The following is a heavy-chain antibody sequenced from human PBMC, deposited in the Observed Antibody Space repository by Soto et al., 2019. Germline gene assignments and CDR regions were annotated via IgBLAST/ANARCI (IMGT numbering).Heavy chain of an antibody. Sequence: PGGSLRLSCAASGFTFSTYSMNWVRQAPGKGLEWVSYVSSSRVTYADSVKGRFTISRDNGKSSLYLQMNSLKDGDSGLYFCVRDYMYAFDYWGQGALVTVSS. J-gene: IGHJ4*02. V-gene: IGHV3-48*02. CDR3: VRDYMYAFDY. CDR2: VSSSRV. D-gene: IGHD2-8*01. CDR1: GFTFSTYS.